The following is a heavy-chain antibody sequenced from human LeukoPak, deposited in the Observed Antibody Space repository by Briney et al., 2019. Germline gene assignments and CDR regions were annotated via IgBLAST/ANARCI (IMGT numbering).Heavy chain of an antibody. CDR3: VREKSGGTYDY. Sequence: ASVKVSCKASGYTFTAYYIQWVRQAPGQGLEWMGTIRPGDTRTTYAQKFQGRVIMTWDMSTTTGYMELSSLRSEDTAVYYCVREKSGGTYDYWGQGTLVTVSS. CDR1: GYTFTAYY. D-gene: IGHD3-16*01. J-gene: IGHJ4*02. CDR2: IRPGDTRT. V-gene: IGHV1-46*01.